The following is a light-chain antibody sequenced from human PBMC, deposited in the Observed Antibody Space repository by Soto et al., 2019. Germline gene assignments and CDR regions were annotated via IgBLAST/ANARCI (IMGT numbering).Light chain of an antibody. Sequence: EIVLTQSPGTLSLSPGERATLSCRASKSVSSIYLAWYQQKPGQAPRILIYGASSRATGITDRFSGSGSGTDFTLTISRLEPEDFAVYYCQQYGSSPRTLGQGTKVDIK. CDR1: KSVSSIY. CDR2: GAS. CDR3: QQYGSSPRT. V-gene: IGKV3-20*01. J-gene: IGKJ1*01.